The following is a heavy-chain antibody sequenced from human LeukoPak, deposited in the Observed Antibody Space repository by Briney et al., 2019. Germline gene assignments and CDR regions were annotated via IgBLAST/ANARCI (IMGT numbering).Heavy chain of an antibody. CDR2: ISSSSNHI. CDR3: AREDASAFDI. J-gene: IGHJ3*02. V-gene: IGHV3-21*01. CDR1: GFTFSSYW. Sequence: GGSLRLSCAASGFTFSSYWMSWVRQAPGKGLEWVSSISSSSNHIYYADSMKGRFTISRDNAKNSLFLQMNTLRAEDTAVYYCAREDASAFDIWGQGTMVSVSS.